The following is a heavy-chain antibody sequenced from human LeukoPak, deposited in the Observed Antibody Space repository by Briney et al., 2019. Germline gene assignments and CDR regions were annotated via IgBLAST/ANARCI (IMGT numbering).Heavy chain of an antibody. CDR1: GFIFSSYA. CDR2: ISGSGGST. Sequence: GGSLRLSCAASGFIFSSYAISWVRQAPGKGLEWVSAISGSGGSTYYADSVKGRFTISRDNSKNTLYLQMNSLRAEDTAVYYCAKEEYPMVMYDAFDIWGQGTMVTVSS. J-gene: IGHJ3*02. D-gene: IGHD5-18*01. V-gene: IGHV3-23*01. CDR3: AKEEYPMVMYDAFDI.